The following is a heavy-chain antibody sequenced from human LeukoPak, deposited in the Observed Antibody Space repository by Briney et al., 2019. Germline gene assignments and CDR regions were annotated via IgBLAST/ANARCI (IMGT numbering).Heavy chain of an antibody. D-gene: IGHD6-13*01. Sequence: ASVEVSCKASGYTFTGYYIHWVRQAPGQGLEWMGCINPNSGGTNYAQKFQGRVTMTRDTSISTAYMELSRLRSDDTAMYYCAREQQLVIWGQGTMVTVSS. J-gene: IGHJ3*02. CDR2: INPNSGGT. V-gene: IGHV1-2*02. CDR3: AREQQLVI. CDR1: GYTFTGYY.